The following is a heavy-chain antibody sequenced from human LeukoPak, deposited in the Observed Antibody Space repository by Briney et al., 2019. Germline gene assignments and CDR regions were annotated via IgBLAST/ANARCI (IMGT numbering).Heavy chain of an antibody. J-gene: IGHJ6*02. CDR3: AKDRVLHGSYDYYYYYGMDV. D-gene: IGHD1-26*01. CDR1: GCTFSSYG. Sequence: GRSLRLSCADSGCTFSSYGMHWVRQAPGKGLEWVAVISYDGSNKYYADSVKGRFTISRDNSKNTLYLQMNSLRAEDTAVYYCAKDRVLHGSYDYYYYYGMDVWGQGTTVTVSS. CDR2: ISYDGSNK. V-gene: IGHV3-30*18.